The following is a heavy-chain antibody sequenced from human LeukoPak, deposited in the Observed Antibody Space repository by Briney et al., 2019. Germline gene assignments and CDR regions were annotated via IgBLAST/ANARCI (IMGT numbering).Heavy chain of an antibody. CDR1: GFTFDDYG. Sequence: PGGSLRLSCAASGFTFDDYGMSWVRQAPGKGLEWVSGINWNGGSTGYADSVKGRFTISRDNAKNSLYLQMNSLRAEDTALYYCARGSALVGVIPKASLGAFDIWGQGTMVTVSS. D-gene: IGHD3-22*01. J-gene: IGHJ3*02. V-gene: IGHV3-20*04. CDR2: INWNGGST. CDR3: ARGSALVGVIPKASLGAFDI.